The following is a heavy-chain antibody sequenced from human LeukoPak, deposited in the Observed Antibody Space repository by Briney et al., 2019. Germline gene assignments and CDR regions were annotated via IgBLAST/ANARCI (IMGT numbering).Heavy chain of an antibody. CDR1: GGSISSGGYY. CDR2: IYYSGST. CDR3: ARPPEWLRFGLDY. Sequence: PSETLSLTCTVSGGSISSGGYYWSWIRQHPGKGLEWIGYIYYSGSTYYNPSLKSRVTISVDTSKDQFSLKLSSVTAADTAVYYCARPPEWLRFGLDYWGQGTLVTVSS. V-gene: IGHV4-31*03. D-gene: IGHD5-12*01. J-gene: IGHJ4*02.